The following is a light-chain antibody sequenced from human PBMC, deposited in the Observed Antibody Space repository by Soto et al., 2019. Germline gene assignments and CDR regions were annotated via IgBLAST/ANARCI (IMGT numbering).Light chain of an antibody. J-gene: IGLJ1*01. Sequence: QSALTQPASMSGSPGQSITISYTGTSSDVGGHNYVSWYQQHPGKAPKLMIYEVSNRPSGVSNRFSGSKSGNTASLTISGLQAEDEADYYCSSYTSSSTPYVFGTGTKV. CDR1: SSDVGGHNY. CDR3: SSYTSSSTPYV. CDR2: EVS. V-gene: IGLV2-14*01.